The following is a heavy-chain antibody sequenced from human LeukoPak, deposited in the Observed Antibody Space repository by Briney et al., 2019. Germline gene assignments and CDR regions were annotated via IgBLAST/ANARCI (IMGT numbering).Heavy chain of an antibody. CDR1: GFTFSSYS. CDR3: ARGKYSSGWFDY. J-gene: IGHJ4*02. V-gene: IGHV3-21*01. Sequence: PGGSLRLSCAASGFTFSSYSMSWVRQAPGKGLEWVSSITTSSTYISYADSVKGRFTISRDNAKNSLYLHMNSLRAEDTAVYYCARGKYSSGWFDYWGQGTLVTVSS. CDR2: ITTSSTYI. D-gene: IGHD6-19*01.